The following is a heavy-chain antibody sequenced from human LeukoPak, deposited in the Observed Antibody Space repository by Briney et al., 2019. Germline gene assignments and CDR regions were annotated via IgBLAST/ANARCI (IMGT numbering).Heavy chain of an antibody. J-gene: IGHJ4*02. CDR2: INEDGSER. D-gene: IGHD3-22*01. CDR1: GFTFSRYFSTYW. CDR3: ARAGTDSSGYYFDY. Sequence: GGSLRLSCAASGFTFSRYFSTYWMSWVRQAPGKGLEWVANINEDGSERYYVDSVTGRFTISRDNTKNSVYLQMNSLRAEDTAVYYCARAGTDSSGYYFDYWGQGTLVTVSS. V-gene: IGHV3-7*01.